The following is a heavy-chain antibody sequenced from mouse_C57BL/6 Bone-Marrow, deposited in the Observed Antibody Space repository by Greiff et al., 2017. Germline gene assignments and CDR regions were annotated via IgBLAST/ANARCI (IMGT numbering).Heavy chain of an antibody. V-gene: IGHV3-6*01. J-gene: IGHJ4*01. CDR2: ISYDGSN. CDR1: GYSITSGYY. D-gene: IGHD1-1*01. CDR3: ARDRGSSYVDYAMDY. Sequence: EVKLEESGPGLVKPSQSLSLTCSVTGYSITSGYYWNWIRQFPGNKLEWMGYISYDGSNNYNPSLKNRISITRDTSKNQFFLKLNSVTTEDTATYYCARDRGSSYVDYAMDYWGQGTSVTVSS.